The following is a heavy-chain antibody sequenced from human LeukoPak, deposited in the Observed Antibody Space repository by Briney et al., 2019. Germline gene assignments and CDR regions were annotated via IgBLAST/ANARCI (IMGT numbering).Heavy chain of an antibody. CDR3: ARRLSYSSGWDF. CDR2: IYPADSNT. J-gene: IGHJ4*02. Sequence: GESLKISCKGSGYXFTSYWICWVRQMPEKGLEWMGIIYPADSNTRYSPSFQGQVTISADKSINTAYLQWSSLKASDTAMYFCARRLSYSSGWDFWGRGTLVTVSS. CDR1: GYXFTSYW. D-gene: IGHD6-19*01. V-gene: IGHV5-51*01.